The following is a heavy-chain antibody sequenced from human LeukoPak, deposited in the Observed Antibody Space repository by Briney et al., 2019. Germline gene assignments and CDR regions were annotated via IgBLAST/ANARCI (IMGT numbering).Heavy chain of an antibody. J-gene: IGHJ4*02. Sequence: ASVKVSCKFSGYTLTQLSMHWVRQAPGKGLEWMGGFDPEDGETIYAQKFQGRVTMTEDTSTDTAYMELSSLRSEDTAVYSCATPVAGSYRRFDYWGQGTLVTVSS. CDR2: FDPEDGET. CDR1: GYTLTQLS. V-gene: IGHV1-24*01. CDR3: ATPVAGSYRRFDY. D-gene: IGHD3-16*02.